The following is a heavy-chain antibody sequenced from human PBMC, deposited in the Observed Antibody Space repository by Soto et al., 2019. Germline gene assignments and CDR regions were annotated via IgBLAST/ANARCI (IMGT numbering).Heavy chain of an antibody. J-gene: IGHJ4*02. CDR1: GGSISSYY. CDR2: IYYSGST. CDR3: ARDHFFLLDY. V-gene: IGHV4-59*01. Sequence: PSETLSLTCTVSGGSISSYYWSWIRQPPGKVLEWIGYIYYSGSTNYNPSLKSRVTISVDTSKNQFSLKLSSVTAADTAVYYCARDHFFLLDYWGQGTLVTVSS. D-gene: IGHD3-3*02.